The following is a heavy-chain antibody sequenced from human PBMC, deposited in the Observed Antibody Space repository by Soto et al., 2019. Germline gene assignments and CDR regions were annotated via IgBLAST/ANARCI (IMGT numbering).Heavy chain of an antibody. J-gene: IGHJ6*03. CDR3: AIGIAVARPYYYYYYYMEV. D-gene: IGHD6-19*01. CDR2: TYYRSKWYN. Sequence: SQTLSLTCAISGDSVSSNSAAWNWIRQSPSRGLEWLGRTYYRSKWYNDYAVSVKSRITINPDTSKNQFSLQLNSVTPEDTAVYYCAIGIAVARPYYYYYYYMEVWGKGTTVTVAS. V-gene: IGHV6-1*01. CDR1: GDSVSSNSAA.